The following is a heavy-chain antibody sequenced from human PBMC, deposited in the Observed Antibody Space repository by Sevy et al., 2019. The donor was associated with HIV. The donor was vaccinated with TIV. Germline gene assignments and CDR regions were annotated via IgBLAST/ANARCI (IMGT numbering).Heavy chain of an antibody. V-gene: IGHV4-30-4*01. J-gene: IGHJ3*01. D-gene: IGHD3-16*01. CDR2: IHYTGTT. CDR1: GASISTTDYY. Sequence: SETLSLTCTVSGASISTTDYYWSRIRQPPGKGLEWIGYIHYTGTTYYNPSLKSRLSRISVDTSRNQFSLKLSSVTAADTAVYYCARGVGGPGVMISFGGVKYGFDFWGQGRMVTVSS. CDR3: ARGVGGPGVMISFGGVKYGFDF.